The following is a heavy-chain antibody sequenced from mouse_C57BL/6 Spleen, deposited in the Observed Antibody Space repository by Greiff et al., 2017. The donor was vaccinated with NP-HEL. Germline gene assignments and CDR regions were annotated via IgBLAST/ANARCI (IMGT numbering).Heavy chain of an antibody. CDR1: GFTFSSYT. Sequence: EVKVEESGGGLVKPGGSLKLSCAASGFTFSSYTMSWVRQTPEKRLEWVATISGGGGNTYYPDSVKGRFTISRDNAKNTLYLQMSSLRSEDTALYYCARLDYGREGFAYWGQGTLVTVSA. V-gene: IGHV5-9*01. CDR2: ISGGGGNT. CDR3: ARLDYGREGFAY. J-gene: IGHJ3*01. D-gene: IGHD1-1*01.